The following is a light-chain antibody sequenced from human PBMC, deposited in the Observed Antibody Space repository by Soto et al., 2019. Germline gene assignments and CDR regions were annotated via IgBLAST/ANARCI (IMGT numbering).Light chain of an antibody. CDR2: AAS. J-gene: IGKJ2*01. CDR1: QSISSTY. CDR3: QQDFGSLYT. V-gene: IGKV3-20*01. Sequence: SVLTQSPGTLSLSPGEGATLSCRTSQSISSTYLAWYQQRPGQAPRLLIYAASSMATGIPDRFCGSGSGTDCTLIISKPEPEDFAVYYCQQDFGSLYTFGQGTKLEIK.